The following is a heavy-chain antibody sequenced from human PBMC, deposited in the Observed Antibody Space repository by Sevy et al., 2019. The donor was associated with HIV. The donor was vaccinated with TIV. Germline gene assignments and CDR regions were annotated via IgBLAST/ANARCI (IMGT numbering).Heavy chain of an antibody. J-gene: IGHJ4*02. D-gene: IGHD1-26*01. CDR3: AKDREVVGAKIDF. Sequence: GGSLRLSCAASGFTFSDFGMHWVRQAPGKGLEWVAVISFHETIKFYAESVKGRFTISRDNSKNTLYLEMNSLRAGDTALYYCAKDREVVGAKIDFRGQGTLVTVSS. CDR1: GFTFSDFG. V-gene: IGHV3-30*18. CDR2: ISFHETIK.